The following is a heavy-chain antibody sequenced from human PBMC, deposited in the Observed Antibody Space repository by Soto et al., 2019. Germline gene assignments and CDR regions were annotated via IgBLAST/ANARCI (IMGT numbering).Heavy chain of an antibody. V-gene: IGHV3-30*18. CDR2: ISYDARNT. D-gene: IGHD3-3*01. CDR1: GFIFSSYG. Sequence: QVQLVESGGGVVQPGRSLRLSCAASGFIFSSYGMHWVRQAPGKGLEWVAVISYDARNTYYADSVKGRFTISRDNSKNTLYLQMNSLRAEHTAVYYCAKGVWSSPMDVWGQGTTVTVS. J-gene: IGHJ6*01. CDR3: AKGVWSSPMDV.